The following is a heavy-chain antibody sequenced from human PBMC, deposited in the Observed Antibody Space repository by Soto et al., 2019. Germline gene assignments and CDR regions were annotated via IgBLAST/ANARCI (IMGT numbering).Heavy chain of an antibody. CDR2: IHHSGRT. D-gene: IGHD2-21*02. CDR3: ARGGDWQFDY. CDR1: GDSISSDKW. J-gene: IGHJ4*02. Sequence: QVQLQESGPGLVKPSGTLSLTCAVSGDSISSDKWWSWVRQPPGKGLEWIGEIHHSGRTNYNPSPXXRVTILVETSKNQVSLELSSMTAADTAVYYCARGGDWQFDYWGQGTLVTVSS. V-gene: IGHV4-4*02.